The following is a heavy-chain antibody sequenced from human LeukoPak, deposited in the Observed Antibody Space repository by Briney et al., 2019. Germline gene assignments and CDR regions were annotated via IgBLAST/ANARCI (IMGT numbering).Heavy chain of an antibody. CDR2: IYYSGST. CDR1: GGSISSYY. J-gene: IGHJ3*02. D-gene: IGHD4/OR15-4a*01. V-gene: IGHV4-59*01. Sequence: SETLSLTCTVSGGSISSYYWSWIRQPPGKGLEWIGYIYYSGSTNYNPSLKSRVTISVDTSKNQFSLKLSSVTAADTAVYYCAREYGGDAFDIWGEGTRVTVSS. CDR3: AREYGGDAFDI.